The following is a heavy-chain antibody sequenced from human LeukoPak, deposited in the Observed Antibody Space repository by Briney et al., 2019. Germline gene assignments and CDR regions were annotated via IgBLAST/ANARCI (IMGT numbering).Heavy chain of an antibody. Sequence: GGAPRLSCAAPGFTFSSYEMNWVRQAPGKGLEWVSYISSSGSTIYYADSVKGRFTISRDNAKNSLYLQMNSLRAEDTAVYYCARAYRSSTSCYPPNYWGQGTLVTVSS. J-gene: IGHJ4*02. D-gene: IGHD2-2*01. CDR1: GFTFSSYE. CDR3: ARAYRSSTSCYPPNY. V-gene: IGHV3-48*03. CDR2: ISSSGSTI.